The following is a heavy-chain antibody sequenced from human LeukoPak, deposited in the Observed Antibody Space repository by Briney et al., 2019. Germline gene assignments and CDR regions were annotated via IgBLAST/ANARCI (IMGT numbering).Heavy chain of an antibody. Sequence: PGGSLRLSCAGTGLTFSNYWMNWVRQAPGKGLEWVANIKEDGSRINYLDSVKGRFTISRDNAKNSVYLQMDNLRAEDTAVYYWAGTSGWLFDYWGQGILVAVSS. V-gene: IGHV3-7*01. D-gene: IGHD6-19*01. CDR1: GLTFSNYW. J-gene: IGHJ4*02. CDR2: IKEDGSRI. CDR3: AGTSGWLFDY.